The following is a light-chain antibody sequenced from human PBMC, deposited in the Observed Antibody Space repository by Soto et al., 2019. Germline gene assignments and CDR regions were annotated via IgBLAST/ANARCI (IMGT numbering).Light chain of an antibody. V-gene: IGKV1-5*03. J-gene: IGKJ1*01. CDR2: KAS. Sequence: DIQITQSPSTLSAYVSEGVTMTCRASQSISSWLAWYQQKPVKAPKLLIYKASSLESGVPSRFSGSGSGTEFTLTISSLQPDDFAPYYCQQYNSYSRTFGQGTKVDIK. CDR3: QQYNSYSRT. CDR1: QSISSW.